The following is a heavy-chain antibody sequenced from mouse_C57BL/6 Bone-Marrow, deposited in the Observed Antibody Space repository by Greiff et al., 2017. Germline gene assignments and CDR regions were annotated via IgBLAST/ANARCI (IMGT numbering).Heavy chain of an antibody. Sequence: EVKLLESVAEFVRPGASLKFSCTASGFNINNTYMHWVKQRPEQGLEWIGRIDPANGNTKYAPKFQGKATITADTSYNTAYLQLSSLTSEDTAIYYCASLFFDYGGQGTLVTVTA. V-gene: IGHV14-3*01. CDR2: IDPANGNT. J-gene: IGHJ3*01. CDR3: ASLFFDY. CDR1: GFNINNTY.